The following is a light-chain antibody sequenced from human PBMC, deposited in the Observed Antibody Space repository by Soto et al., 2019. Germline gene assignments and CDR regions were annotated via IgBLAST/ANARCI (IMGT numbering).Light chain of an antibody. Sequence: QSALTQPASVSGSPGQSITISCTGTSSDVGAYNYVSWYQQHSGKAPKLIIYDVSNRPSGVSNRFSGSKSGYTASLTISGLQAEDEADYYCSSYTGSTTLVVFGGGTKLTVL. CDR3: SSYTGSTTLVV. CDR2: DVS. CDR1: SSDVGAYNY. J-gene: IGLJ2*01. V-gene: IGLV2-14*03.